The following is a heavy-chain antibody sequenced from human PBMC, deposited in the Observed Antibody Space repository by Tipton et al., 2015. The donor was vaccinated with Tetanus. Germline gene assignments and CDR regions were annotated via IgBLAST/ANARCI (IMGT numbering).Heavy chain of an antibody. V-gene: IGHV4-59*02. CDR3: AGVTAQRTDLYVEH. Sequence: GLVKPSETLSLPCTVSGDSVSGYYWSWIRQPPGKGLEWVGYFYYTGDTNYNPSLKSPVTISMDRSENQISLKMTSVTAADTAVDYCAGVTAQRTDLYVEHWGQGTHVTGSS. D-gene: IGHD2-2*02. CDR2: FYYTGDT. CDR1: GDSVSGYY. J-gene: IGHJ1*01.